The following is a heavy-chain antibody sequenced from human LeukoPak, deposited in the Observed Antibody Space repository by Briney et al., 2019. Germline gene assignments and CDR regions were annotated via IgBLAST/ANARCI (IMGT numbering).Heavy chain of an antibody. Sequence: SETLSLTCTVSGGSISSSSYYWGWIRQPPGKGLEWIGSIYYSGSTYYNPSLKSRVTISEDTSRNEFSLKLTSVTAADTAVYYCARNTGSHWPPDVFDIWGQGMLVTVSS. D-gene: IGHD1-26*01. CDR3: ARNTGSHWPPDVFDI. CDR1: GGSISSSSYY. CDR2: IYYSGST. V-gene: IGHV4-39*07. J-gene: IGHJ3*02.